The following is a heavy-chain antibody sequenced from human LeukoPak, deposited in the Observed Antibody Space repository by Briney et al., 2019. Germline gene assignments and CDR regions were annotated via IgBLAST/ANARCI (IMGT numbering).Heavy chain of an antibody. CDR3: AKDSGRDGYNFGY. Sequence: PGGSLRLSCAASGFTFDDYAMHWVRQAPGKGLEWVSGISWNSGSIGYADSVKGRFTISRDNAKNSLYLQMNSLRAEDTALYYCAKDSGRDGYNFGYWGQGTLVTVSS. D-gene: IGHD5-24*01. CDR2: ISWNSGSI. V-gene: IGHV3-9*01. J-gene: IGHJ4*02. CDR1: GFTFDDYA.